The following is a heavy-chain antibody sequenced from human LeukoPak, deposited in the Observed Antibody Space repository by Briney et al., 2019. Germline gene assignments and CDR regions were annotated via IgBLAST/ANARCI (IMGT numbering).Heavy chain of an antibody. CDR2: ISWNSGSI. CDR3: AKDEGN. V-gene: IGHV3-9*01. CDR1: GFTFDGYA. J-gene: IGHJ4*02. D-gene: IGHD3-10*01. Sequence: GRSLRLSCAATGFTFDGYAMHWVRQAPGKGLEWVSGISWNSGSIGYADSVKGRFTISRDNAKNSLYLQMNRLRAEDTALYYCAKDEGNWGQGTLVTVSS.